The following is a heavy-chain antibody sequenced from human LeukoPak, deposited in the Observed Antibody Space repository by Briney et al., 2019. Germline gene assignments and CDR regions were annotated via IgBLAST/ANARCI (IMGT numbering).Heavy chain of an antibody. V-gene: IGHV3-30-3*01. Sequence: RSLRLSCAASGFTFSSYAMHWVRQAPGKGLEWVAVISYDGSNKYYADSVKGRFTISRDNSKNTLYLQMNSLRAEDTAVYYCARDVLGAFDIWGQGTMVTVSS. D-gene: IGHD2/OR15-2a*01. CDR3: ARDVLGAFDI. CDR2: ISYDGSNK. CDR1: GFTFSSYA. J-gene: IGHJ3*02.